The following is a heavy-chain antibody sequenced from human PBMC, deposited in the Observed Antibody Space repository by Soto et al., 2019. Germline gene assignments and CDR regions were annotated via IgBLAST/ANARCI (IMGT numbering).Heavy chain of an antibody. CDR2: KSYDGSNK. CDR1: GFTFSSYA. J-gene: IGHJ6*02. CDR3: ARGNCISTSCPPADYYGMDV. D-gene: IGHD2-2*01. V-gene: IGHV3-30-3*01. Sequence: QVQLVESGGGVVQPGRSLRLSCAASGFTFSSYAMHWVRQAPGKGLEWVAVKSYDGSNKYYADSVKGRFTISRDNSKNTLYLQMNSLRAEDTAVYYCARGNCISTSCPPADYYGMDVWGQGTTVTVSS.